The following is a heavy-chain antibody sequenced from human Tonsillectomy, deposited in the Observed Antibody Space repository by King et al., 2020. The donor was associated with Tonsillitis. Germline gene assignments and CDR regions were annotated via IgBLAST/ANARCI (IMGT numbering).Heavy chain of an antibody. CDR2: IYHSGST. J-gene: IGHJ3*02. D-gene: IGHD6-6*01. V-gene: IGHV4-4*02. CDR3: ARDEAARDDAFDI. Sequence: VQLQESGPGLVKPSGTLSLTCAVSGGSISSSNWWSWVRQPPGKGLEWIGEIYHSGSTNYNPSLKRRVTISVDKSKNQFSLKLSSVTAADTAVYYCARDEAARDDAFDIWGQGTMVTVSS. CDR1: GGSISSSNW.